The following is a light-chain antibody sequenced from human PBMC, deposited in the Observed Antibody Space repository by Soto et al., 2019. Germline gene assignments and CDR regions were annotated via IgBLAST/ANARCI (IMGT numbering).Light chain of an antibody. J-gene: IGKJ5*01. V-gene: IGKV3-20*01. CDR1: PSVSSGA. CDR2: GAS. CDR3: QYYDKLAKAIT. Sequence: ELLLTQSPGTLSLSPGEGASLSCRASPSVSSGAFAWSRQKPGQATGLLIYGASKRATGTPDRLIGSGSGTDFTLTISRLEPEDFAVYYCQYYDKLAKAITFGQGTRLEIK.